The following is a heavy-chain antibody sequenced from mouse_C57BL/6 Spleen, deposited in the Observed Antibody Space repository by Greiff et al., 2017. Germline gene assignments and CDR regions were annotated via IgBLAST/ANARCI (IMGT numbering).Heavy chain of an antibody. CDR2: ISSGGSYT. Sequence: EVPRVESGGDLVKPGGSLKLSCAASGFTFSSYGMSWVRLTPDTRLEWVATISSGGSYTYYPDSVKGRFTISRDNAKNTLYLQMSSLKVEDTAMYYCARHGITTDYFDYWGQGTTLTVSS. CDR3: ARHGITTDYFDY. D-gene: IGHD2-4*01. V-gene: IGHV5-6*01. CDR1: GFTFSSYG. J-gene: IGHJ2*01.